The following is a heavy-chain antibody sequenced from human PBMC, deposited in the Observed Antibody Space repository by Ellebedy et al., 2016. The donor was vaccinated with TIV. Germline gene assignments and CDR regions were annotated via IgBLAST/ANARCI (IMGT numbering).Heavy chain of an antibody. CDR3: ARSGGWYNPYDY. J-gene: IGHJ4*02. V-gene: IGHV4-59*01. CDR2: IYSSGSG. D-gene: IGHD6-19*01. Sequence: MPSETLSLTCTVPGDSISGYYWSWIRQPPGKGLEWIGYIYSSGSGEYNPSLKSRVTMSVDTSRGQFSLRLNSVTAADTAVYYCARSGGWYNPYDYWGQGTLVTVSS. CDR1: GDSISGYY.